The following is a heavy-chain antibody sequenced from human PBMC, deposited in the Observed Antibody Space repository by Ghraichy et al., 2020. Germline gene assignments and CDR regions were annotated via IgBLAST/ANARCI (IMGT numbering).Heavy chain of an antibody. V-gene: IGHV3-74*01. CDR3: AREYCDSASCHNHDAFDI. CDR1: GFTFSSYW. Sequence: GGSLRLSCAASGFTFSSYWMHWVRQAPGKGLVWVSRMNSGGGSITYADSVEGRFTISRDNAKNTLYLQMNSLRAEDTAMYYCAREYCDSASCHNHDAFDIWGQGTMVTVSS. CDR2: MNSGGGSI. D-gene: IGHD2-2*02. J-gene: IGHJ3*02.